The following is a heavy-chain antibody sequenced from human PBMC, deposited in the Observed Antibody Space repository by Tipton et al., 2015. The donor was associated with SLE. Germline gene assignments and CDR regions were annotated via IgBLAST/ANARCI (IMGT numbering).Heavy chain of an antibody. J-gene: IGHJ6*02. CDR1: GDSINKGGYH. Sequence: TLSLTCSVSGDSINKGGYHWNWIRQPAGMGLEWIGYIYFSGSTDYNPSLKSRVSISVDTSKNQFSLRLNSVTAADTAVYYCARGGSGGYEGLSDYYGMDVWGQGTTVTVSS. CDR3: ARGGSGGYEGLSDYYGMDV. V-gene: IGHV4-61*10. CDR2: IYFSGST. D-gene: IGHD1-26*01.